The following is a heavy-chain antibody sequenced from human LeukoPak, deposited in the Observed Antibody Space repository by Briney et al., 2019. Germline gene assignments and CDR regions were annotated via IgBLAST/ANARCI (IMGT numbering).Heavy chain of an antibody. V-gene: IGHV1-2*06. CDR1: GYTFTCYY. Sequence: ASVKVSCKASGYTFTCYYMHWVRQAPGQGLEWMGRINPNCGGTNYAQKFQGRVTMTRDTSISTAYMELSRLRSDDTAVYYCARVVFGGSGYSDDAFDIWGQGTMVTVSS. CDR3: ARVVFGGSGYSDDAFDI. J-gene: IGHJ3*02. D-gene: IGHD3-22*01. CDR2: INPNCGGT.